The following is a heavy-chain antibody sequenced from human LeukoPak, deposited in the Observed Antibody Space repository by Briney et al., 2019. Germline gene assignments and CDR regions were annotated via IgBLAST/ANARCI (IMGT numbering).Heavy chain of an antibody. Sequence: ASVKVSCKASGGTFSSYAISWVRQAPGQGLEWMGIINPSGGSTSYAQKFQGRVTMTRDTSTSTVYMELSSLRSEDTAVYYCASAFIAAGGFDIWGQGTMVTVSS. CDR2: INPSGGST. J-gene: IGHJ3*02. V-gene: IGHV1-46*01. CDR1: GGTFSSYA. D-gene: IGHD6-13*01. CDR3: ASAFIAAGGFDI.